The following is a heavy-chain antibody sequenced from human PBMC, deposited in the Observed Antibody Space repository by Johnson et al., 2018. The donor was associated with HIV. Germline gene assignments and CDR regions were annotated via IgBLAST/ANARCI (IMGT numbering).Heavy chain of an antibody. CDR1: GFTFSRYW. CDR3: ARGMWIPEIDAIDI. CDR2: IKQDGSEK. D-gene: IGHD5-18*01. V-gene: IGHV3-7*01. Sequence: VQLVESGGGVVQPGRSLRLSCAASGFTFSRYWLTWVRQAPGKGLEWVANIKQDGSEKYYVDSVKGRFTISRDNAKNSLYLQMNSLRAEDTAMYYCARGMWIPEIDAIDIWGQGTMVTVSS. J-gene: IGHJ3*02.